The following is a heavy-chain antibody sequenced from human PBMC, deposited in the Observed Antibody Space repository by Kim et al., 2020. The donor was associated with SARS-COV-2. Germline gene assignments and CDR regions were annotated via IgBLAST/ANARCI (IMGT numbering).Heavy chain of an antibody. J-gene: IGHJ4*02. Sequence: SETLSLTCTVSGGSISSSSYYWGWIRQPPGKGLEWIGSIYYSGSTYYNPSLKSRVTISVDTSKNQFSLKLSSVNAADTAVYYCSRSFLWFGELLPPSWVSFYFDYWGQGTLVTVSS. D-gene: IGHD3-10*01. CDR3: SRSFLWFGELLPPSWVSFYFDY. CDR1: GGSISSSSYY. CDR2: IYYSGST. V-gene: IGHV4-39*01.